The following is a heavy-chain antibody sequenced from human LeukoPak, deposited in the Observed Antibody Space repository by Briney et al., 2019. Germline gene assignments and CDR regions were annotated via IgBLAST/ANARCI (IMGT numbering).Heavy chain of an antibody. CDR2: AYWNDDK. Sequence: SGPTLVNPTQTLTLTCTFTGFSLSTVGVGVAWIRQPPGKALEWLALAYWNDDKRYSPSLKSRLTITKDTSKSQVVLTITTMDPVDTGTYYCTYFPNSGLHGSDVWGQGTTVIVSS. D-gene: IGHD3-10*01. V-gene: IGHV2-5*01. J-gene: IGHJ6*02. CDR1: GFSLSTVGVG. CDR3: TYFPNSGLHGSDV.